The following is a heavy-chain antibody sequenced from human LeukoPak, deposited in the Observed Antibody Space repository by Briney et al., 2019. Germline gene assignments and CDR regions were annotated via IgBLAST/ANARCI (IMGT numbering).Heavy chain of an antibody. CDR2: IYSGGST. V-gene: IGHV3-53*04. CDR3: ARGDDYGDMDY. J-gene: IGHJ4*01. CDR1: GLTVSSNY. Sequence: GGSLRLSCAASGLTVSSNYMSWVRQAPGKGLEWVSVIYSGGSTYYADSVKGRFTISRHNSKNTLYLQMNSLRAEDTAVYYCARGDDYGDMDYWGHGTLVTVSS. D-gene: IGHD4-17*01.